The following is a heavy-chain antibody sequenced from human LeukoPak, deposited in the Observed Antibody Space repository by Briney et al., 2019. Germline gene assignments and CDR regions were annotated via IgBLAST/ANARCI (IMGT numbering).Heavy chain of an antibody. CDR2: ISHNGDTK. CDR3: ARDRHGYFDY. J-gene: IGHJ4*02. D-gene: IGHD6-13*01. Sequence: GGSLRLSCAAFGFTFSDHYMIWLRQAPGKGLESISYISHNGDTKYYADSVKGRLSISRDNAKSSLYLEMNSLRVEDTAVYYCARDRHGYFDYWGQGTLVTVSS. V-gene: IGHV3-11*01. CDR1: GFTFSDHY.